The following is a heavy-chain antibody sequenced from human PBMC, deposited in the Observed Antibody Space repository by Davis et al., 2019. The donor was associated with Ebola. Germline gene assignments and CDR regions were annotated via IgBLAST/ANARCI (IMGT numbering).Heavy chain of an antibody. V-gene: IGHV1-69*05. CDR1: GGTFSSYA. CDR3: ARGNRGWVGGDYSYGMDV. J-gene: IGHJ6*02. CDR2: IIPIFGTA. D-gene: IGHD1-14*01. Sequence: SVKVSCKASGGTFSSYAISWVRQAPGQGLEWMGGIIPIFGTANYAQKFQGRVTMTRNTSISTAYMELSSLRSEDTAVYYCARGNRGWVGGDYSYGMDVWGQGTTVTVSS.